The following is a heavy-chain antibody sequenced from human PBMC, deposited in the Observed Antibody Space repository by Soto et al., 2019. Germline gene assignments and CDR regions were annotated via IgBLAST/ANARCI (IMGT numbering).Heavy chain of an antibody. CDR1: GYPVTAYY. D-gene: IGHD3-3*01. V-gene: IGHV1-2*02. CDR2: INPATGAA. J-gene: IGHJ3*02. CDR3: ARGGGVGVAGSAAFDM. Sequence: QLHLVQSGAVVKKPGASVTVSCSASGYPVTAYYMHWVRQAPGRGLEWMGGINPATGAAKYTQTFQGRGTMTRDTSTSTGFMGLRGLTSEDTAVFYCARGGGVGVAGSAAFDMWGQGTLVTVSS.